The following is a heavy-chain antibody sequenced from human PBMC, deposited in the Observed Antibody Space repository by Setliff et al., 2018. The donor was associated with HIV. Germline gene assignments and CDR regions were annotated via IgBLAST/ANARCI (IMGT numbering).Heavy chain of an antibody. CDR3: ARGSCSGSYWGY. D-gene: IGHD1-26*01. CDR2: VIPIFHTA. Sequence: SVKVSCKASGGTFNSYALSWVRQAPGQGLQWVGRVIPIFHTANYAQRFQGRVTITADESTSTAYMELSSLRSEDTAIYYCARGSCSGSYWGYWGQGTLVTVSS. CDR1: GGTFNSYA. V-gene: IGHV1-69*13. J-gene: IGHJ4*02.